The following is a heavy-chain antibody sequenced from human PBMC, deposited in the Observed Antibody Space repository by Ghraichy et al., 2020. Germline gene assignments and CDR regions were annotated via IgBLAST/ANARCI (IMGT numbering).Heavy chain of an antibody. Sequence: GGSLRLSCAASGFTFSSYSMNWVRKAPGKGLEWVSSISSSSSYIYYADSVKGRFTISRDNAKNSLYLQMNSLRAEDTAVYYCARDPGPRITAMAPHWGQGTLVTVSS. V-gene: IGHV3-21*01. J-gene: IGHJ4*02. CDR3: ARDPGPRITAMAPH. CDR1: GFTFSSYS. CDR2: ISSSSSYI. D-gene: IGHD5-18*01.